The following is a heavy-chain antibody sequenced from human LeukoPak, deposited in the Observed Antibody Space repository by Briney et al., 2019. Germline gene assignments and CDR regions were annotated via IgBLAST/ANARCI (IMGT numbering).Heavy chain of an antibody. CDR1: EFTFRDYT. Sequence: GGSLRLSCAASEFTFRDYTMNWVRQAPGKGLEWLSYITYSSSTLKYADSVTGRFTVSRDNAKNSLYLQMNSLRAEDSAVYYCATLGYCSSVSCSRAWFDYWGQGTLVTVSS. CDR2: ITYSSSTL. D-gene: IGHD2-2*01. J-gene: IGHJ5*01. V-gene: IGHV3-48*04. CDR3: ATLGYCSSVSCSRAWFDY.